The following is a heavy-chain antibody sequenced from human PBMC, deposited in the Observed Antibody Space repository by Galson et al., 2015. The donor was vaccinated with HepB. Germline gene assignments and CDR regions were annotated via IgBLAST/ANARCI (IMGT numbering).Heavy chain of an antibody. J-gene: IGHJ3*02. Sequence: SVKVSCKASGYTFTSYDINWVRQATGQGLEWMGWMNPNSGNTGYAQKFQGRVTMTRNTSISTAYMELSRLRSDDTAVYYCARVSYDSSVGDAFDIWGQGTMVTVSS. CDR1: GYTFTSYD. V-gene: IGHV1-8*01. CDR2: MNPNSGNT. D-gene: IGHD3-22*01. CDR3: ARVSYDSSVGDAFDI.